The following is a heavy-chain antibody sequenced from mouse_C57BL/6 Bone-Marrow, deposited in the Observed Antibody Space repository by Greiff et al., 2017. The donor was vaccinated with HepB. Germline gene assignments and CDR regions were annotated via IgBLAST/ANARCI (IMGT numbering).Heavy chain of an antibody. V-gene: IGHV1-76*01. CDR3: ARRFSGDY. CDR2: IYPGSGNT. Sequence: VQLQQSGAELVRPGASVKLSCKASGYTFTDYYINWVKQRPGQGLEWIAKIYPGSGNTYYNEKFKGKATLTAENSSSTAYMQLSSLTSEDSAVYFCARRFSGDYWGQGTTLTVSS. J-gene: IGHJ2*01. CDR1: GYTFTDYY. D-gene: IGHD3-2*02.